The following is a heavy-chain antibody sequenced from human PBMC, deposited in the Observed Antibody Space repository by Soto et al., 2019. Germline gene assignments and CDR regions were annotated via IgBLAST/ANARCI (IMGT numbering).Heavy chain of an antibody. CDR1: GFTFSSYA. CDR2: ISGSGGST. D-gene: IGHD2-8*01. CDR3: ATSEGYCTNGVCYTTAFDI. Sequence: EVQLLESGGGLVQPGGSLRLSCAASGFTFSSYAMSWVRQAPGKGLEWVSAISGSGGSTYYADSVKGRFTISRDNSKNTLYLQMNSLRAEDTSVYYCATSEGYCTNGVCYTTAFDIWGQGTMVTVSS. J-gene: IGHJ3*02. V-gene: IGHV3-23*01.